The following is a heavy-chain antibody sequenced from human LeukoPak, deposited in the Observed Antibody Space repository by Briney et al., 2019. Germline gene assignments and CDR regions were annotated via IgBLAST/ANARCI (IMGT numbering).Heavy chain of an antibody. CDR1: GFTFSNLC. D-gene: IGHD1-1*01. J-gene: IGHJ3*02. CDR2: IRYGGTGD. V-gene: IGHV3-30*02. CDR3: AKDASTISRTLDI. Sequence: GGSLRLSCAVSGFTFSNLCMHWLRQAPGKGLEWVAFIRYGGTGDYYPDSVEGRFTVSRDNSKNTLFLQMNSLRHEDTAVYFCAKDASTISRTLDICGQGTLVTVSS.